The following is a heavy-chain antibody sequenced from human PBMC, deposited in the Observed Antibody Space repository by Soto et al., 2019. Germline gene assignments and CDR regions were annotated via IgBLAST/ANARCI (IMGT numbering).Heavy chain of an antibody. Sequence: SGTLSLTCTVSGGSISSGGYYWSWIRQHPGKGLEWIGYIYYSGSTYYNPSLKSRVTISVDTSKNQFSLKLSSVTAADTAVYYCARVSLISLFDYWGQGTLVTVSS. CDR3: ARVSLISLFDY. CDR2: IYYSGST. CDR1: GGSISSGGYY. J-gene: IGHJ4*02. V-gene: IGHV4-61*08.